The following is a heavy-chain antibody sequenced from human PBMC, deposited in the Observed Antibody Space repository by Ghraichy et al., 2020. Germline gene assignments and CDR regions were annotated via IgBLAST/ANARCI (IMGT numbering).Heavy chain of an antibody. CDR1: GYTFTGYY. V-gene: IGHV1-2*02. D-gene: IGHD3-22*01. CDR2: INPNSGGT. J-gene: IGHJ3*02. CDR3: ASRTPQITMIVVLSGDDAFDI. Sequence: ASVKVSCKASGYTFTGYYMHWVRQAPGQGLEWMGWINPNSGGTNYAQKFQGRVTMTRDTSISTAYMELSRLRSDDTAVYYCASRTPQITMIVVLSGDDAFDIWGQGTMVTVSS.